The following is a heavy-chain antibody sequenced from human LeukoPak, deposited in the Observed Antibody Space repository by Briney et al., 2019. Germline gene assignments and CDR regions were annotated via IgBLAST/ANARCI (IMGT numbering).Heavy chain of an antibody. CDR2: INHSGST. J-gene: IGHJ4*02. CDR3: ARGLIVGAPDY. D-gene: IGHD1-26*01. Sequence: SETLSLTCAVYGGSFSGYYWSWIRQPPGKGLEWIGEINHSGSTNYNPSLKSRVTISVDTPKNQFSLKLSSVTAADTAVYYCARGLIVGAPDYWGQGTLVTVSS. CDR1: GGSFSGYY. V-gene: IGHV4-34*01.